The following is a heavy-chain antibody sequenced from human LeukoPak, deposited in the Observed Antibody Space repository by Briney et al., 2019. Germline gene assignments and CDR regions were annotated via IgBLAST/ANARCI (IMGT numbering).Heavy chain of an antibody. CDR2: IVVGSGNT. D-gene: IGHD5-12*01. V-gene: IGHV1-58*02. Sequence: VKVSCKASGLTFTSSAMLWVRQARGQRLEWIGWIVVGSGNTNYAQKFQERVTITRDMSTSTAYMELSSLRSEDTAVYYCAARANYDSGYWGQGTLVTVSS. CDR3: AARANYDSGY. CDR1: GLTFTSSA. J-gene: IGHJ4*02.